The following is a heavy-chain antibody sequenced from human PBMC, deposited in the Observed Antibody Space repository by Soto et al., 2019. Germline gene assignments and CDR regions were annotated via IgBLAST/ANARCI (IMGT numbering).Heavy chain of an antibody. V-gene: IGHV1-69*01. CDR2: IIPILVTA. J-gene: IGHJ4*02. D-gene: IGHD3-22*01. Sequence: QVQLVQSGAEVKKPGSSVKVSCEASGGTFTSYAISWVRQAPGQGLEWMGGIIPILVTANYAQKFQGRVTITADESTSTTYMELSSLRSEDTAVYYCARAGLTYYYDSSGSDPFYYLDSWGQGTLVTVSS. CDR1: GGTFTSYA. CDR3: ARAGLTYYYDSSGSDPFYYLDS.